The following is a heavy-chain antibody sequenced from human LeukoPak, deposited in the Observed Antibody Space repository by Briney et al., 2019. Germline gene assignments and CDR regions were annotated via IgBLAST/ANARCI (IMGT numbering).Heavy chain of an antibody. CDR2: ISNDSVDK. D-gene: IGHD3-3*01. V-gene: IGHV3-11*04. J-gene: IGHJ3*02. Sequence: KPGGSLRLSCVGSGFRFSDYYMSWIRQAPGKGLEWVSYISNDSVDKYYVDSVRGRFTISRDNAKKSMYLQMSGLRVEDTAVYYCARRDWVSGAVRAFDIWGQGRMVTVSS. CDR1: GFRFSDYY. CDR3: ARRDWVSGAVRAFDI.